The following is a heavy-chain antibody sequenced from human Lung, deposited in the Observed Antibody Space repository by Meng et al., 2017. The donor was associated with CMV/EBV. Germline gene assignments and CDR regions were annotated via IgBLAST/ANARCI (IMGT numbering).Heavy chain of an antibody. V-gene: IGHV1-69*02. CDR2: IIPILGIA. CDR3: ARASSVVVPVDY. Sequence: SXXVSXKASGGTFSSYTISWVRQAPGQGLEWMGRIIPILGIANYAQKFQGRVTITADKSTSTAYMELSSLRSEDTAVYYCARASSVVVPVDYWGQGTLVNVSS. D-gene: IGHD2-2*01. J-gene: IGHJ4*02. CDR1: GGTFSSYT.